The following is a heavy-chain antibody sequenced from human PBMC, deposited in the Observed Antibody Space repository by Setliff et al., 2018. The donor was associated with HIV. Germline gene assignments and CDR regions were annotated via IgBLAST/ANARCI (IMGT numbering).Heavy chain of an antibody. D-gene: IGHD3-16*02. V-gene: IGHV1-2*02. J-gene: IGHJ4*02. CDR2: INPSSGGT. Sequence: ASVKVSCKASGYTFTGHYMHGVRQAPGQGLEWMGWINPSSGGTNYAQKFQGRVTLTRDTSISTAYMELSRLRSDDTAVYYCARAYYDSVWGSHRYRFYYFDYWGQGSLVTVSS. CDR3: ARAYYDSVWGSHRYRFYYFDY. CDR1: GYTFTGHY.